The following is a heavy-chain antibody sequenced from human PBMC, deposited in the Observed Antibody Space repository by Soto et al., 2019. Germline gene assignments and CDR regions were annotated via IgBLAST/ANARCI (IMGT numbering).Heavy chain of an antibody. Sequence: SQTLSLTCVISGDSVSSDSAAWNWIRQSPSRGLEWLGRTYYRSEWYNDYAVSMKSRIVITPDTPKNQFSLQLNSVTPEDTAVYFCARDYYYGMDVWGQGTTVTVSS. CDR3: ARDYYYGMDV. J-gene: IGHJ6*02. CDR1: GDSVSSDSAA. CDR2: TYYRSEWYN. V-gene: IGHV6-1*01.